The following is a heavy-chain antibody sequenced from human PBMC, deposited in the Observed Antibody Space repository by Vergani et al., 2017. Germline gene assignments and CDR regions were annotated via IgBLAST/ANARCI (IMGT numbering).Heavy chain of an antibody. CDR3: ARDIVATISYYYYYGMDV. CDR2: ISAYNGNT. D-gene: IGHD5-12*01. J-gene: IGHJ6*02. V-gene: IGHV1-18*01. CDR1: GYTFTSYG. Sequence: QVQLVQSGAEVKKPGASVKVSCKASGYTFTSYGISWVRQAPGQGLEWMGWISAYNGNTNYAQKLQGRVTMTTDTSTSTVYMELSSLRSEDTAVYYYARDIVATISYYYYYGMDVWGQGTTVTVSS.